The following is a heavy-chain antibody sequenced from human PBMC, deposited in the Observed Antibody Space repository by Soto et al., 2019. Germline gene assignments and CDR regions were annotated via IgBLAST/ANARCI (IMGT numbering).Heavy chain of an antibody. CDR1: GYTFTSYY. D-gene: IGHD6-13*01. CDR3: ARDGSVYSSSWYWFDP. CDR2: INPSGGST. J-gene: IGHJ5*02. V-gene: IGHV1-46*01. Sequence: ASVKVSCKASGYTFTSYYMHWVRQAPGQGLEWMGIINPSGGSTSYAQKFQGRVTMTRDTSTSTVYMELSSLRSEDTAVYYCARDGSVYSSSWYWFDPWGQGTLVTVSS.